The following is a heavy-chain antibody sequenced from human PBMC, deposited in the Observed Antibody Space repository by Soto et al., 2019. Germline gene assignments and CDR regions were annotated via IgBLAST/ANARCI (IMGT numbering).Heavy chain of an antibody. CDR3: ARGQTSYYYYGMDV. CDR1: GFTFSGSA. J-gene: IGHJ6*02. Sequence: GGSLRLSCAASGFTFSGSAMHWVRQAPGKGLEWVAVISYDGSNKYYADSVKGRFTISRDNSKNTLYLQMNSLRAEDTAVYYCARGQTSYYYYGMDVWGQGTTVTVSS. V-gene: IGHV3-30-3*01. CDR2: ISYDGSNK. D-gene: IGHD1-1*01.